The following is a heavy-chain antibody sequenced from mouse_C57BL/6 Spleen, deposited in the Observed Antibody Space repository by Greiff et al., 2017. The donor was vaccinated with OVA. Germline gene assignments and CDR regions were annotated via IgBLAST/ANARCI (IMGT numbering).Heavy chain of an antibody. CDR3: ARGLDDY. CDR1: GYTFTDYY. J-gene: IGHJ2*01. D-gene: IGHD4-1*01. Sequence: VQLQQSGPELVKPGASVKISCKASGYTFTDYYMNWVKQSHGKSLEWIGDINPNNGGTSYNQKFKGKATLTVDKSSSTAYMELRSLTSEDSAVYYCARGLDDYWGKGTTLTVSS. CDR2: INPNNGGT. V-gene: IGHV1-26*01.